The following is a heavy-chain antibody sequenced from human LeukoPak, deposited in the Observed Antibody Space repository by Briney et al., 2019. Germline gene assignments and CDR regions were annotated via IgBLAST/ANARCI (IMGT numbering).Heavy chain of an antibody. Sequence: PGGSLGLSCSASGFTFSTYAMSWVRQPPGKGLEWVSAIRGSGDSTYYAESVKGRFTISRDNSKNTLYLQMNSLRAEDTAVYYCAKRFRGTSGLYYFDSWGQGTLVTVSS. J-gene: IGHJ4*02. CDR3: AKRFRGTSGLYYFDS. CDR2: IRGSGDST. V-gene: IGHV3-23*01. D-gene: IGHD2/OR15-2a*01. CDR1: GFTFSTYA.